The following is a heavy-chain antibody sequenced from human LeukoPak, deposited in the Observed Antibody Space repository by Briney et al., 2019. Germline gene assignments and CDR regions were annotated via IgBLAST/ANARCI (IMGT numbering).Heavy chain of an antibody. CDR3: ARGSGYSYGFPDY. V-gene: IGHV3-23*01. D-gene: IGHD5-18*01. CDR1: GFTFSNYA. CDR2: ITGSGSGT. Sequence: GGSLRLSCAASGFTFSNYAMSWVRQAPGKGLEWVSAITGSGSGTYYADSVKGRFTISRDNSKNTLYLQMNSLRAEDTAVYYCARGSGYSYGFPDYWGQGTLVTVSS. J-gene: IGHJ4*02.